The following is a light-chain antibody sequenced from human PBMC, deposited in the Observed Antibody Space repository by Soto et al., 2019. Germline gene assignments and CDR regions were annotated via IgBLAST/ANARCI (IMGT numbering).Light chain of an antibody. CDR3: QQYNLSSRT. V-gene: IGKV1-5*03. J-gene: IGKJ1*01. Sequence: DIQMTQSPSTLSASIGDRVTITCRASQSINSWLAWYQQKPGKAPKLLIYKASTLESGVPSRFSGSGSGTEFTLTISRLQPDDFAIYYCQQYNLSSRTFGQGTKVEIK. CDR2: KAS. CDR1: QSINSW.